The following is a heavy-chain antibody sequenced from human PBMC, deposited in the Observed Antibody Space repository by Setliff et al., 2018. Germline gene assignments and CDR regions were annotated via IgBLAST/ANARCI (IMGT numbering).Heavy chain of an antibody. Sequence: ETLSLTCTVSGYSISSGYYWGWVRQAPGKGLEWVSSISSSSSYIYYADSVKGRFTISRDNAKNSLYLQMNSLRAEDTAVYYCARDTGPQWLVPEGDCWGQGTLVTVSS. V-gene: IGHV3-21*01. J-gene: IGHJ4*02. CDR2: ISSSSSYI. D-gene: IGHD6-19*01. CDR3: ARDTGPQWLVPEGDC. CDR1: GYSISSGYY.